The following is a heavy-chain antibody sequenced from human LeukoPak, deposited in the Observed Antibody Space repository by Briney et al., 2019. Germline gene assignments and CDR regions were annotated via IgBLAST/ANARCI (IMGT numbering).Heavy chain of an antibody. J-gene: IGHJ2*01. V-gene: IGHV4-39*01. D-gene: IGHD1-26*01. CDR3: ARRVVGATTSWYFDL. CDR2: IYYSRST. CDR1: GGSISSSSYC. Sequence: SETLSLTCTVSGGSISSSSYCWGWLRQPPGTGLEWLGSIYYSRSTYYNPSLKSRVTISVDTSKTQFSLKLSSVTAADTAVDYCARRVVGATTSWYFDLWGRGTLVTVSS.